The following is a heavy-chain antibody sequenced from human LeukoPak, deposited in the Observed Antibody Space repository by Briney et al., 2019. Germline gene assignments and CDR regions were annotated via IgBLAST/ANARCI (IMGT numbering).Heavy chain of an antibody. J-gene: IGHJ5*02. CDR1: GGSIRGYY. V-gene: IGHV4-59*01. CDR2: IYYSGST. CDR3: ARTQENYYDRQFDP. Sequence: SETLSLTCSVSGGSIRGYYWNWIRQPPGKGLEWIGYIYYSGSTNYNPSLKSRVTIFVDTTKNQFSLKLSSVTAADTAVYYCARTQENYYDRQFDPWSQGTLVTVSS. D-gene: IGHD3-22*01.